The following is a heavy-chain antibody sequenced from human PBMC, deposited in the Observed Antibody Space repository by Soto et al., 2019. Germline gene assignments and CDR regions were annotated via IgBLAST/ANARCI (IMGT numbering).Heavy chain of an antibody. CDR3: AKFYGGNSAHTYSTDP. D-gene: IGHD2-21*02. V-gene: IGHV1-8*01. CDR2: MNPNSGNT. J-gene: IGHJ5*02. Sequence: ASVKVSCKASGYTFTSYDINWVRQATGQGLEWMGWMNPNSGNTGYAQKFQGRVTMTRNTSISTAYMELSSLRAEDTAVYYCAKFYGGNSAHTYSTDPWGQGTLVTVSS. CDR1: GYTFTSYD.